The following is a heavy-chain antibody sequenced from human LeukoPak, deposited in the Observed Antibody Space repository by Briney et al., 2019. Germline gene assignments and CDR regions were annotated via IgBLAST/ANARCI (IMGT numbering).Heavy chain of an antibody. CDR1: GFTFSSYG. J-gene: IGHJ4*02. CDR2: IRYDGSNK. V-gene: IGHV3-30*02. Sequence: PGGSLRLSCAASGFTFSSYGMHWVRQPPGKGLEWVAFIRYDGSNKYYADSVKGRFTISRDNSKNALYLQMNSLRADATADYYCAKVPASRGNYWGQGTLVTVSS. CDR3: AKVPASRGNY. D-gene: IGHD1-26*01.